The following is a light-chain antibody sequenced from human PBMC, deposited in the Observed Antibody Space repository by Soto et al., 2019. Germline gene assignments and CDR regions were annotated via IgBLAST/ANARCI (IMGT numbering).Light chain of an antibody. CDR2: GAS. Sequence: EIVLRQSPGTLSLSPGERATXXXXASQSVSSYLAWYQQKPGQAPRLLIYGASSRATGIPDRFSGSGSGTDFTLTISRLEPEDFAVYYCQQYGSSPPPFGGGTKVDIK. CDR1: QSVSSY. CDR3: QQYGSSPPP. J-gene: IGKJ4*01. V-gene: IGKV3-20*01.